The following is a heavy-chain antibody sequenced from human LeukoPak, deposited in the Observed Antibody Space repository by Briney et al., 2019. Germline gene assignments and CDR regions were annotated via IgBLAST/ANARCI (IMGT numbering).Heavy chain of an antibody. CDR2: ISYSGPHM. CDR3: ASNDYRDEGIDS. V-gene: IGHV3-21*01. Sequence: GGSLRLSCAASGFAFRRYSMNWVRQAPGKGVEWVSSISYSGPHMFYADSVRGRFTISRDNAENSLFLQMNSLRAEDTAVYFCASNDYRDEGIDSWGQGTLVTVSS. J-gene: IGHJ4*02. CDR1: GFAFRRYS. D-gene: IGHD4-17*01.